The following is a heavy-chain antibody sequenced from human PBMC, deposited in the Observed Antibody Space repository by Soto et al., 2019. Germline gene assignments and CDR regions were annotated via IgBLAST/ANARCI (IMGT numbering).Heavy chain of an antibody. CDR3: ARGRSRMSGSSWLRFDY. Sequence: KASETLTLTCAVYGGSFSGYYWSWLCQPPGKGLELIGEINHSGRTNYNPSLKSRVTISVDTSKNQFSLKLSSVTAADTAVYYCARGRSRMSGSSWLRFDYWGQGTLVTAPQ. CDR1: GGSFSGYY. D-gene: IGHD6-13*01. CDR2: INHSGRT. J-gene: IGHJ4*02. V-gene: IGHV4-34*01.